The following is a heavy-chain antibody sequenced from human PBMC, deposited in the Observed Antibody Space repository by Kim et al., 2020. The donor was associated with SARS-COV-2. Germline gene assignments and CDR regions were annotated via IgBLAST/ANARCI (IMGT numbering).Heavy chain of an antibody. CDR3: ARDWGYCRGGSCPYFQH. J-gene: IGHJ1*01. Sequence: ASVKVSCKASGYTFTSYGISWVRQAPGQGLEWMGWISAYNGNTNYAQKLQGRVTMTTDTSTSTAYMELRSLRADDTAVYYCARDWGYCRGGSCPYFQHWGQGTLVTVSS. V-gene: IGHV1-18*01. CDR2: ISAYNGNT. CDR1: GYTFTSYG. D-gene: IGHD2-15*01.